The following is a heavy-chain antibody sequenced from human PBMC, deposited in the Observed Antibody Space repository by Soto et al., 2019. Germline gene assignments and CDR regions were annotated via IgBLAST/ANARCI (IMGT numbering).Heavy chain of an antibody. D-gene: IGHD3-3*01. CDR1: GFTFSSYA. Sequence: PGGSLRLSCAASGFTFSSYAMSWVRQAPGKGLEWVSRINRDGSITAYADSVKGRFIISRDNAKNTVYLQMDSLRAEDTAVYYCARDYDFWSSYPPVYFDYWGQGNLVTVSS. J-gene: IGHJ4*02. CDR3: ARDYDFWSSYPPVYFDY. V-gene: IGHV3-74*01. CDR2: INRDGSIT.